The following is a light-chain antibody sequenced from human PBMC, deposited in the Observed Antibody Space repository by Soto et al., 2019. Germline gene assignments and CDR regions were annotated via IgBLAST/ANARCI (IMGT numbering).Light chain of an antibody. CDR3: TAWDDSLSGPLYV. CDR2: RSN. CDR1: SSNIGTNY. J-gene: IGLJ1*01. V-gene: IGLV1-47*01. Sequence: QSVLTQPPSVSGTPGQRVTITCSGSSSNIGTNYVYWYQQLPGTAPKLLIYRSNQRPSGVPDRFSGSKSGTSASLAISRLRSEDEADYYCTAWDDSLSGPLYVFGTGTKVTVL.